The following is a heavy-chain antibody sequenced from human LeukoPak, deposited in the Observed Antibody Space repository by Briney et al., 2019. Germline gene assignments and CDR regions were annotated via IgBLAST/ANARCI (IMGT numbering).Heavy chain of an antibody. CDR1: GYTFTSYD. J-gene: IGHJ4*02. CDR3: ARARGLATIFGVVTVLDY. Sequence: ASVKVSCKASGYTFTSYDINWVRQATGQGLEWLGWMNPNSGNTGYAQKFQGRVTITRNTSISTAYMELSSLRSEDTAVYYCARARGLATIFGVVTVLDYWGQGTLVTVSS. D-gene: IGHD3-3*01. V-gene: IGHV1-8*03. CDR2: MNPNSGNT.